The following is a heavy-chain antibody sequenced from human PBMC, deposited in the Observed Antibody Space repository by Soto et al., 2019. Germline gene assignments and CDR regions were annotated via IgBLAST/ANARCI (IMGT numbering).Heavy chain of an antibody. Sequence: QVHLVQSGVEVKTPGASVKVSCQASGYTFFTYDISWVRQTPGQGLEWMGWISTYSGDTKYAQKFQGRVTMTADTSMATAYLELRGLRSDDTAVYYCARHHGPTTSENWFGPWGQGTLVTVSS. V-gene: IGHV1-18*01. J-gene: IGHJ5*02. CDR3: ARHHGPTTSENWFGP. D-gene: IGHD5-12*01. CDR2: ISTYSGDT. CDR1: GYTFFTYD.